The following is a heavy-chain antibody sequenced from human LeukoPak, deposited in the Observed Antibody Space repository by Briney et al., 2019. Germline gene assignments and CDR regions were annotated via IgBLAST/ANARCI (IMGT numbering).Heavy chain of an antibody. V-gene: IGHV3-21*01. CDR3: ARELVATTNPYYFDY. J-gene: IGHJ4*02. CDR2: ISSSSSYI. D-gene: IGHD5-12*01. Sequence: PGGSLRPSCAASGFTFSSYSMNWVRQAPGKGLEWVSSISSSSSYIYYADSVKGRFTISRDNAKNSLYLQMNSLRAEDTAVYYCARELVATTNPYYFDYWGQGTLVTVSS. CDR1: GFTFSSYS.